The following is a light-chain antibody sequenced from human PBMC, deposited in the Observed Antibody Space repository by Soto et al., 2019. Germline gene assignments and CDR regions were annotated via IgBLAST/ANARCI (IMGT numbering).Light chain of an antibody. V-gene: IGKV3-20*01. Sequence: EIVLPQSPGTLSLSPGERATLSCRASQNIRNYLAWYQHKPGQAPRLLIYDASSRATGIPDRFSGSGSGTDFTLTISRLEPEDFAVYYCQQYDSSPRTFGGGTKVEIK. CDR3: QQYDSSPRT. CDR2: DAS. J-gene: IGKJ4*01. CDR1: QNIRNY.